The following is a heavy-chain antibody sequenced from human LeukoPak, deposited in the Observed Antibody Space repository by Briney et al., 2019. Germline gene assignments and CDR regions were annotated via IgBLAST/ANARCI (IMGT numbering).Heavy chain of an antibody. CDR2: IYCSGST. Sequence: SETLSLTCTVSGGSISSYYWTWIRQPPGKGLEWIGYIYCSGSTNYNPSLKSRVTISVDTSKNQFSLKLSSVTAADTAVYYCARDVVVVPAGPWFDPWGQGTLVTVSS. V-gene: IGHV4-59*12. J-gene: IGHJ5*02. CDR3: ARDVVVVPAGPWFDP. D-gene: IGHD2-2*01. CDR1: GGSISSYY.